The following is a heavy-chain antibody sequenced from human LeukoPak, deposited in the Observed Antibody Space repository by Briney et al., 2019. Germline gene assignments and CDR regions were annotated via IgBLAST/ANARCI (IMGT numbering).Heavy chain of an antibody. D-gene: IGHD3-22*01. J-gene: IGHJ4*02. V-gene: IGHV3-9*01. CDR3: ARDRGYSSGPIDL. Sequence: AGGSLRLSCAASGFTFDDYAMHWVRQGPGKGLEWVSGISWNSGRMDYADSVKGRFTISRDNAKNSLYLQINSLRAEDTALYYCARDRGYSSGPIDLWGQGTLVTVSS. CDR1: GFTFDDYA. CDR2: ISWNSGRM.